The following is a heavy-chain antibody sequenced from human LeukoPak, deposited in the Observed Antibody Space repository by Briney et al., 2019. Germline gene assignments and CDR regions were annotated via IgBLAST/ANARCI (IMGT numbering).Heavy chain of an antibody. Sequence: GGSLRLSCAASGLTFSRYAMSWVRQAPGKGLEWVSAISDSGSGTYYADSVKGRFAISRDNSKNTLYLHMHSLRVEDTAVYYCARDIPLFGEFDHWGQGSLVIVSS. D-gene: IGHD3-10*02. CDR3: ARDIPLFGEFDH. CDR1: GLTFSRYA. V-gene: IGHV3-23*01. CDR2: ISDSGSGT. J-gene: IGHJ5*02.